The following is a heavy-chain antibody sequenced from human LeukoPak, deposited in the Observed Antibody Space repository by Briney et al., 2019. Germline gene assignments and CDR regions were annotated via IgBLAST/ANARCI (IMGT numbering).Heavy chain of an antibody. J-gene: IGHJ6*02. D-gene: IGHD5-12*01. Sequence: ASVKVSCKASGYTFTGYYMHWVRQAPGQGLEWMGWINPSSGGTNYAQKFQGRVTMTRDTSISTAYMELSRLRSDDTAVYYCARSLVATIIRGYYYYGMDVWGQGTTVTVSS. V-gene: IGHV1-2*02. CDR3: ARSLVATIIRGYYYYGMDV. CDR2: INPSSGGT. CDR1: GYTFTGYY.